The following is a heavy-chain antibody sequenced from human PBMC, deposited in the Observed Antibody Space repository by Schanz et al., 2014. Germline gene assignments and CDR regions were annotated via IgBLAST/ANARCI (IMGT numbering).Heavy chain of an antibody. V-gene: IGHV1-2*02. CDR2: TNTNSGDT. CDR3: AREPLGCTGSGCQTYDAFDI. D-gene: IGHD2-8*02. CDR1: GYIFIGYY. J-gene: IGHJ3*02. Sequence: QVQLVQSGAEMKKPGASVKVSCKASGYIFIGYYIHWVRQAPGQGLEWMGWTNTNSGDTKIAQKFQGSVTMTRDPSISEAYMEQTSLRSDDTAVYYCAREPLGCTGSGCQTYDAFDIWGQGTMVTVSS.